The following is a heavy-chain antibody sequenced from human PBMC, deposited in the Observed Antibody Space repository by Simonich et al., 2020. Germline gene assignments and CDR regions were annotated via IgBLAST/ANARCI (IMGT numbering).Heavy chain of an antibody. CDR1: GFTFSSYA. J-gene: IGHJ4*02. Sequence: EVQLLESGGGLVQPGGSLRLSCAASGFTFSSYAMSWVRQAPGSGLEWVSAISGRGGSTYYANSVKGRFTISRDNSKKTLYLQMNSLRAEDTAVYYCAKRSGVSITGTFDYWGQGTLVTVSS. CDR3: AKRSGVSITGTFDY. V-gene: IGHV3-23*01. CDR2: ISGRGGST. D-gene: IGHD1-7*01.